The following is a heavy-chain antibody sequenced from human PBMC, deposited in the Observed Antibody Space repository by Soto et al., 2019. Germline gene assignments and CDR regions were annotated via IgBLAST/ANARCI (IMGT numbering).Heavy chain of an antibody. CDR1: GFTFVDYA. Sequence: EVQLVESGGGLVQPGRSLRLSCAASGFTFVDYAMHWVRQAPGKGLEWVSGISWNSGSIGYADSVKGRFTISRDNAKNSLYLQMNSLRAEDTALYYCAKDHGDYGYFDYWGQGTLVTVSS. V-gene: IGHV3-9*01. D-gene: IGHD4-17*01. CDR3: AKDHGDYGYFDY. CDR2: ISWNSGSI. J-gene: IGHJ4*02.